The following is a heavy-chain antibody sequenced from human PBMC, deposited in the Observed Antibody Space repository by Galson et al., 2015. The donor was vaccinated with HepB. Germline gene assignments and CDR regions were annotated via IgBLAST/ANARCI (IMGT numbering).Heavy chain of an antibody. J-gene: IGHJ4*02. CDR3: ARSGGLRPLSD. CDR1: GFTVSDNY. V-gene: IGHV3-53*01. Sequence: SLRLSCAASGFTVSDNYMSWVRQTPEKGLEWVSVIYSDGSAYYADSVKGRFSISRDNSKNTLYLQMNSLRAEDTAVYYCARSGGLRPLSDWGQGTVVTVSS. CDR2: IYSDGSA. D-gene: IGHD2-15*01.